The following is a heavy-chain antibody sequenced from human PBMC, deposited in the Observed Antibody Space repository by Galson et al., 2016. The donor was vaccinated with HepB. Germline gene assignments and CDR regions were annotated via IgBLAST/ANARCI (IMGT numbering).Heavy chain of an antibody. D-gene: IGHD5-18*01. J-gene: IGHJ4*02. Sequence: SLRLSCAAAGFSVSNNGMSWVRQAPGQGLEWVSGFSPSDGSTNYVDSVKGRFTISRDSSKNTPYLQMNSLRADDTAIYYCAKESIQLWTGAAFFDYWGQGTQVAGAS. CDR2: FSPSDGST. CDR3: AKESIQLWTGAAFFDY. V-gene: IGHV3-23*01. CDR1: GFSVSNNG.